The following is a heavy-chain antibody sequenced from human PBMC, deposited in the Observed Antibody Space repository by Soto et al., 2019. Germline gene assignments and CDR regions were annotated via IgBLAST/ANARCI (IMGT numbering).Heavy chain of an antibody. CDR2: IGDSGGMP. CDR1: GFTFSNNA. CDR3: AKGISTGIHRGYLDY. D-gene: IGHD3-10*01. V-gene: IGHV3-23*01. Sequence: EVQLLESGGGLVQPGGSLRLSCAASGFTFSNNAMSWVRQAPGKGLEWVSLIGDSGGMPYYPESVKGRFTISRDTSRNALYLQMNSLRVEDTAAYYCAKGISTGIHRGYLDYCCQGTLVAVSS. J-gene: IGHJ4*02.